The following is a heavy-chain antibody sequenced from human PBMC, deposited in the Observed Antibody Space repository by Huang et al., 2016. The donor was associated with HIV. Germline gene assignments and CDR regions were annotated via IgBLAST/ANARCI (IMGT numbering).Heavy chain of an antibody. V-gene: IGHV5-51*01. Sequence: VQLVQSGAEVKQPGESLKISCKGSGYSFSSYWIAWVRQMPGKGLELMWIIVPAASDTTYSTSFEGQVTISADNAIGTAYLQWSSLKASDTAMYYCARRFSSSSGYFDYWGQGSLVTVSS. J-gene: IGHJ4*02. CDR3: ARRFSSSSGYFDY. CDR2: IVPAASDT. D-gene: IGHD6-6*01. CDR1: GYSFSSYW.